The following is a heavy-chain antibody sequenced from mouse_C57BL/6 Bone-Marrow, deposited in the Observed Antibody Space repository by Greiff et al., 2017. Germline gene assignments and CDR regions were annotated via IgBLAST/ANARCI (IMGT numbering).Heavy chain of an antibody. CDR1: EYEFPSHD. J-gene: IGHJ1*03. Sequence: EVKVVESGGGLVQPGESLKLSCESNEYEFPSHDMSWVRKTPAKRLELVAAINSDGGSTYYPDTMERRFIISRDNTKKTLYLQMSSLRSEDTALYYCARHGDYGSSSYWYFDVWGTGTTVTVSS. D-gene: IGHD1-1*01. CDR2: INSDGGST. CDR3: ARHGDYGSSSYWYFDV. V-gene: IGHV5-2*01.